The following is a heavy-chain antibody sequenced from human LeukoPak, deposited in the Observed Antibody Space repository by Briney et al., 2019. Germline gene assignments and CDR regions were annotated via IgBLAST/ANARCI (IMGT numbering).Heavy chain of an antibody. Sequence: PGGSLRLSCAASAFTFSSYGMHWVRQAPGKGLEWVAFIWYDGRNKYYADTVKGRFIISRDNAKTTLYLHVNSLRVEDTAVYYCAREMVYGATYYYGMDVWGQGTTVTVSS. V-gene: IGHV3-33*01. D-gene: IGHD2-8*01. CDR2: IWYDGRNK. CDR1: AFTFSSYG. CDR3: AREMVYGATYYYGMDV. J-gene: IGHJ6*02.